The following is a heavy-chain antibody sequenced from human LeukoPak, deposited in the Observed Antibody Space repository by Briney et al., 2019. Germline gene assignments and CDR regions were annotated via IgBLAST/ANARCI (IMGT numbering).Heavy chain of an antibody. CDR3: ARDRTGTAFGY. J-gene: IGHJ4*02. CDR2: ISSSSSYI. V-gene: IGHV3-21*01. Sequence: PGGSLRLSCAASGFTFSGYSRNGVRQAPGKGREGVSSISSSSSYIYYADSVKGRFTISRDNAKNSLYLQMNSLRAEDTAVYYCARDRTGTAFGYWGQGTLVTVSS. D-gene: IGHD1-1*01. CDR1: GFTFSGYS.